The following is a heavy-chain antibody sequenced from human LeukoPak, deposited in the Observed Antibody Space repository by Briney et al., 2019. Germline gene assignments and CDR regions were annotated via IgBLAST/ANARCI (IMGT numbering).Heavy chain of an antibody. D-gene: IGHD1-26*01. J-gene: IGHJ3*02. CDR1: GFTFSNAW. CDR2: IKSKTDGGTT. Sequence: PGGSLRLSCAASGFTFSNAWMNWVRQAPGKGLEWVGRIKSKTDGGTTDYAAPVRGRFTISRDDSKDTLYLQMNSLKTEDTAVYYCTTDGELLGAFDIWGQGTMVTVSS. V-gene: IGHV3-15*07. CDR3: TTDGELLGAFDI.